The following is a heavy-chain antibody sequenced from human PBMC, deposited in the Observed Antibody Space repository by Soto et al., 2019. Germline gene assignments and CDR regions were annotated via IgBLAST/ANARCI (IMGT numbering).Heavy chain of an antibody. D-gene: IGHD2-15*01. Sequence: QLQLQESGPGLVKPSETLSLTCTVSGGSISSSSYYWGWIRQPPGKGLEWIGSIYYSGSTHYNPSLKSRVTISVDTSKNQFSLKLSSVTAADTAVYYCARQDIVVVVAATGVNWFDPWGQGTLVTVSS. V-gene: IGHV4-39*01. CDR1: GGSISSSSYY. J-gene: IGHJ5*02. CDR3: ARQDIVVVVAATGVNWFDP. CDR2: IYYSGST.